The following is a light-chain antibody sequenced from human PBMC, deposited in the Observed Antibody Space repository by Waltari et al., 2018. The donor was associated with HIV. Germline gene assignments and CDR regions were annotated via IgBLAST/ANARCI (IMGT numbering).Light chain of an antibody. J-gene: IGKJ4*01. CDR3: QQDGSSPLT. Sequence: EIVLTQSPGTLSLSPGERATLSCRASQNVISNSLTWYQQIPGQAPRLLIYGASSRATGIPDRFSGSGSGRDFTLSITSLEPEDFAVYYCQQDGSSPLTFGGGTKVEIK. V-gene: IGKV3-20*01. CDR1: QNVISNS. CDR2: GAS.